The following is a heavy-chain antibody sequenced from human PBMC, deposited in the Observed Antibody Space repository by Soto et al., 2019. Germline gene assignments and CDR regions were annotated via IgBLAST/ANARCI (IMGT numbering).Heavy chain of an antibody. J-gene: IGHJ5*02. CDR1: GASISTNHHN. CDR3: ARLPTGYPNWFDP. CDR2: IHYRGDT. Sequence: PSETLSLTCTVSGASISTNHHNWAWVRQPPGKGLEWMGNIHYRGDTYFNPSLGSRLSMSVDTSKNQFSLKLTSVTAADTAVYYCARLPTGYPNWFDPWGQGXLVTVYS. D-gene: IGHD3-9*01. V-gene: IGHV4-39*01.